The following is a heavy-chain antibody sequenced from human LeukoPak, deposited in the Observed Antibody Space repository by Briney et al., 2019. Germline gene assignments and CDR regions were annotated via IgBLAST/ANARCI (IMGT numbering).Heavy chain of an antibody. V-gene: IGHV1-2*02. J-gene: IGHJ3*02. CDR2: INPNSGGT. D-gene: IGHD2-15*01. CDR1: GYTFTGYY. CDR3: ALGIRYCSGGSCYDPGAFDI. Sequence: ASVKVSCKASGYTFTGYYIHWVRQAPGQGLEWMGWINPNSGGTNYAQKFQGRVTMTRDTSISTAYMELSRLRSDDTAVYYCALGIRYCSGGSCYDPGAFDIWGQGTMVTVSS.